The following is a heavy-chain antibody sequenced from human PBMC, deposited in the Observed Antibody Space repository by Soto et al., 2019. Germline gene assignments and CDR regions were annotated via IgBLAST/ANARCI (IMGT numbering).Heavy chain of an antibody. CDR2: INHSGST. CDR1: GRSFTGYY. CDR3: ARDVDYGDYGRFDY. J-gene: IGHJ4*02. Sequence: TSESLSLTCAVDGRSFTGYYWGWVRQLPGKGLEWIGEINHSGSTNYNPSLKSRVTISVDTSKNQCSLKLSSVTAADTAVYYCARDVDYGDYGRFDYWGQGTLVTV. V-gene: IGHV4-34*01. D-gene: IGHD4-17*01.